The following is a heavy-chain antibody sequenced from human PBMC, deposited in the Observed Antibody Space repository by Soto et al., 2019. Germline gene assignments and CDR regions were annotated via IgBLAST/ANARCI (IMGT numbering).Heavy chain of an antibody. Sequence: GGSLRLSCAASGFTFSSYSMNWVRQAPGKGLEWVSYISSSSSTIYYADSVKGRFTISRDNAKNSLYLQMNSLRAEDTAVYYCARVKGYCSSTSCPLDAFDIWGQGTMVTVSS. CDR3: ARVKGYCSSTSCPLDAFDI. V-gene: IGHV3-48*01. CDR1: GFTFSSYS. CDR2: ISSSSSTI. J-gene: IGHJ3*02. D-gene: IGHD2-2*01.